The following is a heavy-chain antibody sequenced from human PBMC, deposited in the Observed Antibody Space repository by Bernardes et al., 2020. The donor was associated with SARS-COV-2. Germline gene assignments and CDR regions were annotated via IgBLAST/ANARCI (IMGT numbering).Heavy chain of an antibody. CDR2: INHSGST. Sequence: WETLSLTCTVSGGSFSSYYWSWIRQPPGKGLEWIGYINHSGSTNYNPSLKSRVTISVDTSKNQFSLKLSSVTAADTAVYYCARDTGDGSRWSSWFDAWGQGTLVTVSS. CDR1: GGSFSSYY. D-gene: IGHD6-19*01. V-gene: IGHV4-59*01. CDR3: ARDTGDGSRWSSWFDA. J-gene: IGHJ5*02.